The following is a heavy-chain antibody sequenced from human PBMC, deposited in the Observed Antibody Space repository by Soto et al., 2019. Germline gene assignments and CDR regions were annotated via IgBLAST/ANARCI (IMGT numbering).Heavy chain of an antibody. Sequence: QITLKESGPKLVKPTPNLKLTCTFSGFSLTNRGVGVGWVRQPPGKPLEWLALIYWDDDTRYSPSLKSRLAITKDTSKNQVVLTMSNIDPADTGTYFCAHRTTTVTWWFDPWGQGTLVTVSS. CDR3: AHRTTTVTWWFDP. D-gene: IGHD4-17*01. V-gene: IGHV2-5*02. J-gene: IGHJ5*02. CDR2: IYWDDDT. CDR1: GFSLTNRGVG.